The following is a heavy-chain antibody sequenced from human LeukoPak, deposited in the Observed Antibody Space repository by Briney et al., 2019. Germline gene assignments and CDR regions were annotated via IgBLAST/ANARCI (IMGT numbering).Heavy chain of an antibody. Sequence: ASVKVSCKASGYTFTGYYMHWVRQAPGQGLEWMGWINPNSGGTNSSQKFQDRVTLARDTSISTAYMELGSLRSDDTAIYYCARAYGSGSSYHPDYWGQGTLVTVSS. J-gene: IGHJ4*02. CDR1: GYTFTGYY. D-gene: IGHD3-10*01. V-gene: IGHV1-2*02. CDR3: ARAYGSGSSYHPDY. CDR2: INPNSGGT.